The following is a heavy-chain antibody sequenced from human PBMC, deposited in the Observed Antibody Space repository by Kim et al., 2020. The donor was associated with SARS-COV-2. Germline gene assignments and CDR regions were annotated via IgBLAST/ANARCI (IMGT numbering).Heavy chain of an antibody. D-gene: IGHD6-6*01. V-gene: IGHV1-2*02. CDR1: GYTFTGYY. Sequence: ASVKVSCKASGYTFTGYYMHWVRQAPGQGLEWMGWINPNSGGTNYAQKFQGRVTMTRDTSISTAYMELSRLRSDDTAVYYCARGNQIAARPFDYWGQGTLVTVSS. CDR2: INPNSGGT. J-gene: IGHJ4*02. CDR3: ARGNQIAARPFDY.